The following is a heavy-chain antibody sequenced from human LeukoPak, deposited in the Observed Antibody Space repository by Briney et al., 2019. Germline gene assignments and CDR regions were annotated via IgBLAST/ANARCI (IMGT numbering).Heavy chain of an antibody. Sequence: PGGSLRLSCAASGFDFSDYYMSWIRQAPGKGLEWISNIKTTGLTTYYADSVKGRFTISRDNSKNTLYLQMNSLRAEDTAVYYCASAYVMFSSWDYWGQGTLVTVSS. V-gene: IGHV3-11*04. J-gene: IGHJ4*02. CDR3: ASAYVMFSSWDY. D-gene: IGHD3-16*01. CDR1: GFDFSDYY. CDR2: IKTTGLTT.